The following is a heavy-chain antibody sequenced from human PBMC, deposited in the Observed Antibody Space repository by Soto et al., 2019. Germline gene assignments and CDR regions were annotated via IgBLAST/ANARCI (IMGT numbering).Heavy chain of an antibody. CDR2: IYYSGST. Sequence: SETLSLTCTVSGGSISSSSYYWGWIRQPPGKGLEWIGSIYYSGSTYYNPSLKSRVTISVDTSKNQFSLKLSSVTAADTAVYYCAIDELLPEEYYFDYWSQGTLVTVSS. J-gene: IGHJ4*02. CDR3: AIDELLPEEYYFDY. CDR1: GGSISSSSYY. D-gene: IGHD1-7*01. V-gene: IGHV4-39*02.